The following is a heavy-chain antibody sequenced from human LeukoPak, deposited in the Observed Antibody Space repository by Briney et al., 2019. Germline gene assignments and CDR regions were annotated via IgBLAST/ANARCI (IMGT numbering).Heavy chain of an antibody. CDR3: ARVGRDGYNQFDY. V-gene: IGHV4-59*01. D-gene: IGHD5-24*01. Sequence: SETLSLTCSVSGGPISSSYWSWIRQPPGEGLEWIGYVHYSGRTNYNPSLKSRVTMSVDTSKNHFSLNLSSVTAADTAVYYCARVGRDGYNQFDYWGQGTLVTVSS. CDR1: GGPISSSY. CDR2: VHYSGRT. J-gene: IGHJ4*02.